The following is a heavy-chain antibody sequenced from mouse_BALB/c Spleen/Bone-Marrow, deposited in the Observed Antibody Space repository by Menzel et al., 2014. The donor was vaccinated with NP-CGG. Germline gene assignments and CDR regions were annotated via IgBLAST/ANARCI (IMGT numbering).Heavy chain of an antibody. Sequence: EVQLQESGPGLVKPSQSLSLTCSVTGYSITSGYYWNWIRQFPGNKLEWMGYISYDGSNNYNPSLKNRISITRDTSKNQFFLKLNSLTTEDTATYYCARGNYVDYWGQGTTLTVAS. V-gene: IGHV3-6*02. CDR3: ARGNYVDY. CDR1: GYSITSGYY. J-gene: IGHJ2*01. CDR2: ISYDGSN.